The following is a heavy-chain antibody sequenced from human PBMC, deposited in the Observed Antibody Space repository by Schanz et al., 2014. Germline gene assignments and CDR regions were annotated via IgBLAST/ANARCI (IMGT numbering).Heavy chain of an antibody. CDR2: ISYDGRHK. Sequence: QVQLVESGGGVVQPGRSLRLSCAASGFTFSGYGMHWVRQAPGKGLEWVAIISYDGRHKNYADSVKGRFTISRDNSKNTLHLQMNSLRVEDTAVYYCAKDDTQVIGMDVWGQGTTVTVSS. V-gene: IGHV3-30*18. CDR3: AKDDTQVIGMDV. J-gene: IGHJ6*02. CDR1: GFTFSGYG.